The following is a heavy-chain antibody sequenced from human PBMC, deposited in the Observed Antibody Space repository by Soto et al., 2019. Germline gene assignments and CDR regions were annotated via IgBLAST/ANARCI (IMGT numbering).Heavy chain of an antibody. CDR2: ISYDGSNK. Sequence: QVQLVESGGGVVQPGRSLRLSCAASGFPFTTYGMHWVREGPGKGLEWVAVISYDGSNKYYADSVKGRFTISRDNSKNTLYLQMNSLRAEDTAVYYCARDGRRRLLWLIDYWGQGTLVTVSS. CDR1: GFPFTTYG. D-gene: IGHD5-18*01. J-gene: IGHJ4*02. V-gene: IGHV3-30*03. CDR3: ARDGRRRLLWLIDY.